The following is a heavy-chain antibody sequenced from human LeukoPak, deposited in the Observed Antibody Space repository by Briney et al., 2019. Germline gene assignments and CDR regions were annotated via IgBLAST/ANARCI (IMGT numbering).Heavy chain of an antibody. Sequence: ASVKVSCKASGYTFTSYDINWVRQAPGQGLEWMGWMNPNSGNTGYAQKFQGRVTITADKSTSTAYMELSSLRSEDTAVYYCASPRDGYNYGTGYFDYWGQGTLVTVSS. D-gene: IGHD5-24*01. CDR1: GYTFTSYD. CDR2: MNPNSGNT. J-gene: IGHJ4*02. V-gene: IGHV1-8*01. CDR3: ASPRDGYNYGTGYFDY.